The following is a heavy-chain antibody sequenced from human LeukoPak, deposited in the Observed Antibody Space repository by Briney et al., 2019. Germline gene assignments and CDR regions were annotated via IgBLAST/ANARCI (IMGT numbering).Heavy chain of an antibody. CDR2: MHPNNGNT. J-gene: IGHJ4*02. CDR1: GYTFTNYE. CDR3: ARMSVSGIDFDS. Sequence: ASVKVSCKASGYTFTNYEINWVRQATGQGLEWMGWMHPNNGNTGYAQKFQGRVTMTRNTSISTVYMHLTSLRSEDTAVYYCARMSVSGIDFDSWGQGTLVTVSS. D-gene: IGHD6-19*01. V-gene: IGHV1-8*01.